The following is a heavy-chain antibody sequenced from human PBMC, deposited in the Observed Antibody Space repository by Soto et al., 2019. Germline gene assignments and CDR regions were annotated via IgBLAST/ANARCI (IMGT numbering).Heavy chain of an antibody. CDR3: ARRSLSSSSKWIDP. D-gene: IGHD6-6*01. V-gene: IGHV4-39*01. CDR1: GGSISSSSYY. Sequence: SETLSLTCTVSGGSISSSSYYWGWIRQPPGKGLEWIGSIYYSGSTYYNPSLKSRVTISVDTSKNQFSLKLSSVTAADTAVYYCARRSLSSSSKWIDPWGQGTLVTVS. CDR2: IYYSGST. J-gene: IGHJ5*02.